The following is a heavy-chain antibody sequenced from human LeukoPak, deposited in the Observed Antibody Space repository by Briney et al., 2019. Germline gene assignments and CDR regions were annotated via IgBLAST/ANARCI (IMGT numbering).Heavy chain of an antibody. CDR1: GFTVSSNY. J-gene: IGHJ4*02. V-gene: IGHV3-53*01. D-gene: IGHD5-12*01. CDR2: IYSGGST. CDR3: AREAPSGYDYLDY. Sequence: GGSLRLSCAASGFTVSSNYMSWVRQAPGKGLEWVSVIYSGGSTYYADAVKGRFTISRDNSKNTLYLQMNSLRAEDTAVYYCAREAPSGYDYLDYWGQGTLVTGSS.